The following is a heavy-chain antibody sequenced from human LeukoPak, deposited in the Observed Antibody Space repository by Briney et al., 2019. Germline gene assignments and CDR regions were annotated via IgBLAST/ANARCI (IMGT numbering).Heavy chain of an antibody. CDR1: GYTFTSYY. Sequence: ASVKVSCKASGYTFTSYYMHWVRQAPGQGLEWMGIINPSGGSTSYAQKFQGRVTMTRDTSTSTVYMELSSLRSEDTAVYYCARDKEPVMTTVTPGYWGQGTLVTVSS. D-gene: IGHD4-17*01. V-gene: IGHV1-46*03. J-gene: IGHJ4*02. CDR2: INPSGGST. CDR3: ARDKEPVMTTVTPGY.